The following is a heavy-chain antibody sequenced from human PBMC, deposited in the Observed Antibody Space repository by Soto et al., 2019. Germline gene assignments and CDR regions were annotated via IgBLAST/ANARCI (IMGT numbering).Heavy chain of an antibody. CDR1: GFTFSSYS. V-gene: IGHV3-21*04. D-gene: IGHD1-20*01. J-gene: IGHJ4*02. CDR3: ARFSVVYNSPSY. Sequence: LRLSCAASGFTFSSYSMNWVRQAPGKGLEWVSSISSSSSYIYYADSVKGRFTISRDNAKNSLYLQMNSLRAEDTAVYYCARFSVVYNSPSYWGQGTLVTVS. CDR2: ISSSSSYI.